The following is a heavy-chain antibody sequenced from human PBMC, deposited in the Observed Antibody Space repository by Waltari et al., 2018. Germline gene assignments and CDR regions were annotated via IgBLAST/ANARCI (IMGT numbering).Heavy chain of an antibody. J-gene: IGHJ4*02. CDR2: IYPGDSDT. V-gene: IGHV5-51*01. Sequence: EVQLVQSGAEVKKPGESLKISCKGSGYSFTSYWIGWVRQMPGKGLGWRGIIYPGDSDTRYSPAVQGEVTISADKSISTAYLQWSSLEASDTAMYYCARPIVGATNHIDYWGQGTLVTVSS. D-gene: IGHD1-26*01. CDR1: GYSFTSYW. CDR3: ARPIVGATNHIDY.